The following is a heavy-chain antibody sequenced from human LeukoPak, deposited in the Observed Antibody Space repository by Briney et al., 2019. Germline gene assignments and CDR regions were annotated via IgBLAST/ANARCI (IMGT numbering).Heavy chain of an antibody. V-gene: IGHV1-69*06. J-gene: IGHJ4*02. CDR2: IIPIFGTA. CDR3: ARDRSGLSGSYALPDY. CDR1: VGTFSSYA. Sequence: SVKVSCKASVGTFSSYAISWVRQAPGQGLEWMGRIIPIFGTANYAQKFQGRVTITADKSTSTAYMELSSLRSEDTAVYYCARDRSGLSGSYALPDYWGQGTLVTVSS. D-gene: IGHD1-26*01.